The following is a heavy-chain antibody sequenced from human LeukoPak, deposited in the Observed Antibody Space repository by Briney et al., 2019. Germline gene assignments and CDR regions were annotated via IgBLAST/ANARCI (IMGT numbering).Heavy chain of an antibody. CDR1: GYTFTGYY. CDR2: INPNSGGT. Sequence: ASVTVSFTASGYTFTGYYMHWVRQAPGQGLEWMGWINPNSGGTNYAQKFQGRVTMTRDTSISTAYMELSRLRSDDTAVYYCARVIAAAGPDAFDIWGQGTMVTVSS. J-gene: IGHJ3*02. D-gene: IGHD6-13*01. V-gene: IGHV1-2*02. CDR3: ARVIAAAGPDAFDI.